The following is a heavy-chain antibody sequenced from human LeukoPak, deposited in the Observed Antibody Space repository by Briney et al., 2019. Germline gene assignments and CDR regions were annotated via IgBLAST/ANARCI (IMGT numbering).Heavy chain of an antibody. V-gene: IGHV4-4*07. Sequence: SDTLSLTCTVSGGSFTSFYWSWVRQPAGKGLEWIGHFFSSGTSSGTTKYNPSFESRATISVDKSRNQFSLKLTSVTAADTAVYYCARYSGIYGHDNWGQGTLVTVSS. J-gene: IGHJ4*02. CDR3: ARYSGIYGHDN. D-gene: IGHD3-10*01. CDR2: FFSSGTSSGTT. CDR1: GGSFTSFY.